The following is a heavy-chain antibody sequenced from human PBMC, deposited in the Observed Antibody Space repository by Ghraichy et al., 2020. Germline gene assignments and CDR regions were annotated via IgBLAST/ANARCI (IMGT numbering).Heavy chain of an antibody. CDR2: ISGSGAFI. CDR1: GLTFSACA. J-gene: IGHJ4*02. V-gene: IGHV3-23*01. CDR3: AKNGGQGGYYYDY. Sequence: LSLTCEASGLTFSACAMTWVRQAPGKGLEWVSAISGSGAFIYYADSVRGRFTISRDNSKNTVYLQMNSLRVEDTAIYYCAKNGGQGGYYYDYWGQGTLVTVSS. D-gene: IGHD2-15*01.